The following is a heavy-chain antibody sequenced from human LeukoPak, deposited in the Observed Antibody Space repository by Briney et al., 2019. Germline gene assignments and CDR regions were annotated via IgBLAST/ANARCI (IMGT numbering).Heavy chain of an antibody. CDR1: GFTFSSFA. Sequence: GGSLRLSCAASGFTFSSFAMSWVRQAPGKGLEWVSTFSGSGGSTYYADSVKGRFTISRDNSKNTLYLQMNSLRAEDTAVYYCATGADQIAVAASDYWGQGTLVTVSS. CDR2: FSGSGGST. V-gene: IGHV3-23*01. J-gene: IGHJ4*02. CDR3: ATGADQIAVAASDY. D-gene: IGHD6-19*01.